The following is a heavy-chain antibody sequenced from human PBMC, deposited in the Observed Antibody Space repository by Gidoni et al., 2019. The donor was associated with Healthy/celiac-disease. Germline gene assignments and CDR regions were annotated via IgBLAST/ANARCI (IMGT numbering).Heavy chain of an antibody. CDR3: ATDWSFGTQGGGATGYYMDV. J-gene: IGHJ6*03. Sequence: EVQLVQSGAEVKKPGATVKISCQVSGYTFTSYYMHCVQQTPGKGLEWMGLVDTEDGETIYAEKFQGRVTITADTSTDTAYMELSSLRSEDTAVYYCATDWSFGTQGGGATGYYMDVWGKGTTVTVSS. CDR1: GYTFTSYY. V-gene: IGHV1-69-2*01. CDR2: VDTEDGET. D-gene: IGHD1-7*01.